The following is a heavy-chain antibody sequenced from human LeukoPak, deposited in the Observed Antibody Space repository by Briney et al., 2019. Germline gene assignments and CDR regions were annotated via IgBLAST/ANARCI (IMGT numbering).Heavy chain of an antibody. D-gene: IGHD3-3*01. CDR1: GFTFSHFS. CDR3: ARVPGGMEWSDFDY. Sequence: GGSLRLSCEASGFTFSHFSMNWGRQAPGEGLGWVSSISSSSGDIYYADSGKGRFSISRDNIKNSLYLQMNSLRAEDAAVYYCARVPGGMEWSDFDYWGQGTLVTVSS. V-gene: IGHV3-21*06. CDR2: ISSSSGDI. J-gene: IGHJ4*02.